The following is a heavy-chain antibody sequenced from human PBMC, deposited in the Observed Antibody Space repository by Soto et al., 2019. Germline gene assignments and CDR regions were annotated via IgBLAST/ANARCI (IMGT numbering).Heavy chain of an antibody. CDR3: AAALVAVAGHFDY. D-gene: IGHD6-19*01. J-gene: IGHJ4*02. CDR2: IVVGSGNT. Sequence: SVKVSCKASGFTFTSSAVQWVRQARGQRLEWIGWIVVGSGNTNYAQKFQERVTITRDMSTSTAHMELSSLRSEDTAVYYCAAALVAVAGHFDYWGQGTLVTVSS. CDR1: GFTFTSSA. V-gene: IGHV1-58*01.